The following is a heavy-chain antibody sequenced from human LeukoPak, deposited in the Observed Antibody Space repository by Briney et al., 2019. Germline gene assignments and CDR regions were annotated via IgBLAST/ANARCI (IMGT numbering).Heavy chain of an antibody. CDR1: GFTFSSYE. Sequence: GGSLRLSCAASGFTFSSYEMNWVRQAPGKGLEWVSYITSSGSTIYYADSVKGRFTISRDNAKNSLYLQMNSLRAEDTAVYYCARVPRYSNTWFTYYFDYWGQGTLVTVSS. V-gene: IGHV3-48*03. CDR3: ARVPRYSNTWFTYYFDY. D-gene: IGHD6-13*01. CDR2: ITSSGSTI. J-gene: IGHJ4*02.